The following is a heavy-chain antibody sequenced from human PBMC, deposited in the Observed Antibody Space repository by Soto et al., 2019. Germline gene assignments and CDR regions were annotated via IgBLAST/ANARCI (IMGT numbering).Heavy chain of an antibody. J-gene: IGHJ6*02. CDR3: AKDRGGTSTRYYYYGMDV. CDR2: ISYDGSNK. CDR1: GLTFSSYA. Sequence: GGSLKLSCAASGLTFSSYAMHWARQAPGKGLEWVTVISYDGSNKYYADSVKGRFTISRDNSKNTLYLQMNSLRAEDTAVYYCAKDRGGTSTRYYYYGMDVWGQGTTVTVSS. V-gene: IGHV3-30*04. D-gene: IGHD3-10*01.